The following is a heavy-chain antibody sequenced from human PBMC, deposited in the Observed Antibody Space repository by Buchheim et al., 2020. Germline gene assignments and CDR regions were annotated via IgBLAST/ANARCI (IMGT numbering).Heavy chain of an antibody. CDR3: ARGVGSSWYSVQG. Sequence: QVQLQQWGAGLLKPSETLSLTCAVYGGSFSGYYWSWIRQPPGKGLEWIGEINHSGSTNYNPSLKRRVTISVDTSKNPFSLKLSSVTAADTAVYYCARGVGSSWYSVQGWGQGTL. CDR2: INHSGST. J-gene: IGHJ4*02. V-gene: IGHV4-34*01. D-gene: IGHD6-13*01. CDR1: GGSFSGYY.